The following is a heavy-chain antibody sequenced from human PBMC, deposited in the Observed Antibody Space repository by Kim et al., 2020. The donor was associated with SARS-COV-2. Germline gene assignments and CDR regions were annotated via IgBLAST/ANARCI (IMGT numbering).Heavy chain of an antibody. J-gene: IGHJ6*02. D-gene: IGHD3-9*01. CDR1: GGSFSGYY. V-gene: IGHV4-34*01. CDR2: INHSGST. CDR3: ASGGIRYFDWLSRPMDV. Sequence: SETLSLTCAVYGGSFSGYYWSWIRQPPGKGLEWIGEINHSGSTNYNPSLKSRVTISVDTSKNQFSLKLSSVTAADTAVYYCASGGIRYFDWLSRPMDVWGQGTTVTVSS.